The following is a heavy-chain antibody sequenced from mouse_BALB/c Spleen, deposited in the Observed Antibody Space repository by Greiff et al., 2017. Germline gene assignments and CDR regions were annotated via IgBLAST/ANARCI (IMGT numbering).Heavy chain of an antibody. J-gene: IGHJ3*01. CDR2: ISSGGSYT. Sequence: EVQLVESGGGLVKPGGSLKLSCAASGFTFSSYAMSWVRQTPEKRLEWVATISSGGSYTYYPDSVKGRFTISRDNAKNTLYLQMSSLRSEDTAMYYCARRRDYDGWFAYWGQGTLVTVSA. CDR3: ARRRDYDGWFAY. D-gene: IGHD2-4*01. CDR1: GFTFSSYA. V-gene: IGHV5-9-3*01.